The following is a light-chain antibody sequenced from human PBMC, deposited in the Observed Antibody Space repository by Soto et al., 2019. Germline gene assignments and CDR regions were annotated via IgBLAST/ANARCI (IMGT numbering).Light chain of an antibody. V-gene: IGLV2-14*01. J-gene: IGLJ1*01. CDR2: EVS. Sequence: QSVLTQPASVSGSPGQSITISCTGTSSDVGGYNYVSWYQQHPGKAPKLMIYEVSNRPSGVSNRFSGSKSGNTASLNISGLQAEDEADYYCSSYTSSSTLSYAFGTGTKVTVL. CDR1: SSDVGGYNY. CDR3: SSYTSSSTLSYA.